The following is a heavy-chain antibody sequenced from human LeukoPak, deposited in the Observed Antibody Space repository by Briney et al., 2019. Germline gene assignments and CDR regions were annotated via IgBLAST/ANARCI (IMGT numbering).Heavy chain of an antibody. Sequence: GGSLRLSCAASGFTFSSYWMHWVRQAPGKGLVWVSRINSDGSSTSYADSVKGRFTISRDNAKNTLYLQMNSLRVEDTAVYYCARAPGGLAAANWGQGTLVTVSS. CDR3: ARAPGGLAAAN. D-gene: IGHD6-13*01. CDR2: INSDGSST. J-gene: IGHJ4*02. CDR1: GFTFSSYW. V-gene: IGHV3-74*01.